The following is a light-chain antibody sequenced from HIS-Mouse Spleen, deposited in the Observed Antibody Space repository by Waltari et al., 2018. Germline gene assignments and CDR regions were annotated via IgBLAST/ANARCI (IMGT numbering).Light chain of an antibody. J-gene: IGKJ2*01. CDR1: QSVSSN. CDR2: GAS. V-gene: IGKV3-15*01. CDR3: QQYNNWPRT. Sequence: ELVMTQSPATLSVSPGERATPSCRASQSVSSNLAWYPQKPGQAPRLLIYGASTRATGIPARFSGSGSGTEFTLTISSMQSEDFAVYYCQQYNNWPRTFGQGTKLEIK.